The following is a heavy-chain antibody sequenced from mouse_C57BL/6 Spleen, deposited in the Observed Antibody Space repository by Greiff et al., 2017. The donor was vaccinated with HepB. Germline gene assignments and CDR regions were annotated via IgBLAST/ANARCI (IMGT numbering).Heavy chain of an antibody. CDR2: IDPSDSYT. D-gene: IGHD1-1*01. Sequence: VQLQQPGAELVKPGASVKLSCKASGYTFTSYWMQWVKQRPGQGLEWIGEIDPSDSYTNYNQKFMGKATLTVDTSSSTAYMQLSSLTSEDSAVYYCARRDYYGSSFSYAMDYWGQGTSVTVSS. CDR3: ARRDYYGSSFSYAMDY. CDR1: GYTFTSYW. J-gene: IGHJ4*01. V-gene: IGHV1-50*01.